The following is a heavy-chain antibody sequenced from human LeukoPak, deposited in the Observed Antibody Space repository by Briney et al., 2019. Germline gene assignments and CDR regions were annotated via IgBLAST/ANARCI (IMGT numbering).Heavy chain of an antibody. J-gene: IGHJ4*02. V-gene: IGHV3-48*03. Sequence: PGGSLRLSCAASGFTFSNYEMNWVRQAPGKGLEGVSYISSSGSTIYYADSVKGRFTISRDNAKNSLYLQMNSLRAEDTAVYYCARGVGYADYPFDFWGQGTLVTVSA. CDR3: ARGVGYADYPFDF. D-gene: IGHD4-17*01. CDR2: ISSSGSTI. CDR1: GFTFSNYE.